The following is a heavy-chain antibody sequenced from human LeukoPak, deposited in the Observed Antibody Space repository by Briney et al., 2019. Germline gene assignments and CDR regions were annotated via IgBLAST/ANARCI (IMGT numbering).Heavy chain of an antibody. CDR1: GYTFTSYG. D-gene: IGHD3-9*01. V-gene: IGHV1-18*01. J-gene: IGHJ4*02. CDR2: ISAYNGNT. CDR3: ARGIREYYDILTGYYNGGNFDY. Sequence: GASVKVSFTASGYTFTSYGISWVGQAPGQGLEWMGWISAYNGNTNYAQKLQGRVTMTTDTSTSTAYMELRSLRSDDTAVYYCARGIREYYDILTGYYNGGNFDYWGQGTLVTVSS.